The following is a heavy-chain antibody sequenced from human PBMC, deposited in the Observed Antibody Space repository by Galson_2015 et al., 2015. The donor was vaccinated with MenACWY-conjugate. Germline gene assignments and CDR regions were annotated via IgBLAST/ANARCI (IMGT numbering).Heavy chain of an antibody. J-gene: IGHJ6*02. V-gene: IGHV1-46*01. D-gene: IGHD3-10*01. CDR2: INPSGGST. Sequence: SVKVSCKASGYTFTSYYMHWVRQAPGQGLEWMGIINPSGGSTSYAQKFQGRVTMTRDTSTSTVYMELSSLRSEDTAVYYCAIAGSRPYYYYYGMDVWGQGTTVTVSS. CDR1: GYTFTSYY. CDR3: AIAGSRPYYYYYGMDV.